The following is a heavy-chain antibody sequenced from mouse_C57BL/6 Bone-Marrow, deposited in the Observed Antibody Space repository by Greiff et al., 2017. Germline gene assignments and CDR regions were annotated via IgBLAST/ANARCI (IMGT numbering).Heavy chain of an antibody. Sequence: QVQLQQPGAELVKPGASVKLSCKASGYTFTSYWMHWVKQRPGQGLEWIGMIHPNSGSTNYNEKFKSKATLTVDKSSSTAYMQLSSLTSEDSAVYYCASPYYSNYGAMDYWGQGTSVTVSS. V-gene: IGHV1-64*01. CDR1: GYTFTSYW. CDR2: IHPNSGST. CDR3: ASPYYSNYGAMDY. D-gene: IGHD2-5*01. J-gene: IGHJ4*01.